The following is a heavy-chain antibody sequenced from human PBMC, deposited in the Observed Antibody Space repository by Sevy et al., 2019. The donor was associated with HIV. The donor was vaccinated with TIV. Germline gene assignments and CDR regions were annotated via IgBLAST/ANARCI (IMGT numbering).Heavy chain of an antibody. CDR3: TKDAGSGSFFSGYSYWNYMDV. Sequence: GGSLRLSCTASGVNLNDYAMHWVRQVPGKGLEWVSSINYNADNIFYADSVKGRFTISRDNGQKSLYLQMDSLRVDETALYFCTKDAGSGSFFSGYSYWNYMDVWGQGTTVTVSS. CDR2: INYNADNI. CDR1: GVNLNDYA. D-gene: IGHD1-26*01. V-gene: IGHV3-9*01. J-gene: IGHJ6*03.